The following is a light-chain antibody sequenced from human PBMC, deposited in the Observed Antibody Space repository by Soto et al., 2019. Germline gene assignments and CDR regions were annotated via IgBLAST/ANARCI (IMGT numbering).Light chain of an antibody. CDR1: SSNIGAGYD. V-gene: IGLV1-40*01. Sequence: QAVVTQPPSVSGAPGQRVTISCTGSSSNIGAGYDVHWYQQLPGTAPKLLIYGNSNRPSGVPDRFSGSKSGTSASLAITGLQAEYEADYYCQSYDSSLSALFGGGTKLTVL. CDR3: QSYDSSLSAL. J-gene: IGLJ3*02. CDR2: GNS.